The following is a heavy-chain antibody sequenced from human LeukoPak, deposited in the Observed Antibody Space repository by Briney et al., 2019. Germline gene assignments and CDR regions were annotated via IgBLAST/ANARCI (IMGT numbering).Heavy chain of an antibody. V-gene: IGHV3-7*01. Sequence: GGSLRLSCAASGFTFSSYWMSWVRQAPGKGLEWVANIKQDGSEKYYVDSVKGRFTISRDNAKNSLYLQMNSLRAEDTAVYYCARGSCYYLGHFDYWGQGTLVTVSS. CDR3: ARGSCYYLGHFDY. D-gene: IGHD3-22*01. J-gene: IGHJ4*02. CDR1: GFTFSSYW. CDR2: IKQDGSEK.